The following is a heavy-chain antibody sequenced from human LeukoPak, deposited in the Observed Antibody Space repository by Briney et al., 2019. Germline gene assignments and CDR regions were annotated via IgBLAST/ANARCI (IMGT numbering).Heavy chain of an antibody. J-gene: IGHJ4*02. CDR2: ISYDSTTI. D-gene: IGHD1-1*01. Sequence: PGGSLRLSCAASGFTFSSNSMNWIRQAPGKGLEWLSYISYDSTTIYYADSVKGRFTISRDNAKNSLYLQMNSLRAEDTAVYYCARDVSQLPVYWGQGTLVTVSS. CDR3: ARDVSQLPVY. CDR1: GFTFSSNS. V-gene: IGHV3-48*01.